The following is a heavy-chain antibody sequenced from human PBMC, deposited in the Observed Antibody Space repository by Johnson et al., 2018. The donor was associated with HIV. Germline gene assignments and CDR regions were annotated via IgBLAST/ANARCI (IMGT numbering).Heavy chain of an antibody. CDR1: GFTLSNYW. Sequence: VQLVESGGGLVKPGGSLRLSCAASGFTLSNYWMTWVRQAPGKGLEWVSYISSSGSTIYYADSVKGRFTISRDNAKNSLYLQMNSLRAEDTAVYYCARVAALYDAFDIWGQGTMVTVSS. CDR3: ARVAALYDAFDI. J-gene: IGHJ3*02. CDR2: ISSSGSTI. D-gene: IGHD2-15*01. V-gene: IGHV3-48*04.